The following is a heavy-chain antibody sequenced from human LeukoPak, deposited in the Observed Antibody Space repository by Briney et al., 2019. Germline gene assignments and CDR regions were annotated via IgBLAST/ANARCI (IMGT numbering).Heavy chain of an antibody. CDR1: GGSINSYY. V-gene: IGHV4-59*01. CDR2: VAYSGST. D-gene: IGHD5-12*01. J-gene: IGHJ5*02. CDR3: ARTVSGYYFNA. Sequence: SETLSLTCTVSGGSINSYYWSWIRQPPGKGLEWIGYVAYSGSTNYNPSLKSRVTISLDTSKNQFSLKLSSVTAADTAVYYCARTVSGYYFNAWGPGTLVTVSS.